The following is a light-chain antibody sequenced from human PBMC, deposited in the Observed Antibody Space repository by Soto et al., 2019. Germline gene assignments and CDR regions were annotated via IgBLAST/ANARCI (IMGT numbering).Light chain of an antibody. Sequence: ELVLTQSPDTLSLSPGERATLSCRASQSVANNYLAWYQQKPGQPPTLLIYDASYRATGIPDRFSGSGSGTDFPLTISRLEPEDCAVYYCQQCAYSPRTFGEGTKVEVK. J-gene: IGKJ4*02. CDR1: QSVANNY. V-gene: IGKV3-20*01. CDR3: QQCAYSPRT. CDR2: DAS.